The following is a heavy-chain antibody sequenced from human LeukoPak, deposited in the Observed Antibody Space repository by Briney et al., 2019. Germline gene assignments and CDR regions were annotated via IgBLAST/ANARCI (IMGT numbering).Heavy chain of an antibody. D-gene: IGHD6-19*01. CDR3: AREEVTSAWFPFDF. CDR1: GVAVSSGNYY. V-gene: IGHV4-61*01. CDR2: IYYTGST. Sequence: SETLFLTCTVSGVAVSSGNYYWSWIRQPPGKGLEWIGHIYYTGSTSYNPSLMSRVTMSVDAPKNQLSLKVRSVTAADTAVYYCAREEVTSAWFPFDFWGRGALVTVSS. J-gene: IGHJ4*02.